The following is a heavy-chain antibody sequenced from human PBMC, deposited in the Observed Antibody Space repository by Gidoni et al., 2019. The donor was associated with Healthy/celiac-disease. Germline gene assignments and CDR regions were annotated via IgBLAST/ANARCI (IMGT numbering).Heavy chain of an antibody. D-gene: IGHD2-21*02. J-gene: IGHJ6*02. CDR2: ISWNSGSI. V-gene: IGHV3-9*01. Sequence: EVQLVESGGGLVQPGRSLRLSCAASGFTLEDYAMHGVRQAPGKGLEWVSCISWNSGSIGYADSVKGRFTISRDNAKNSLYLQMNSLRAEDTALYYCAKDIGGRGGNSEMKGSYYYYYGMDVWGQGTTVTVSS. CDR3: AKDIGGRGGNSEMKGSYYYYYGMDV. CDR1: GFTLEDYA.